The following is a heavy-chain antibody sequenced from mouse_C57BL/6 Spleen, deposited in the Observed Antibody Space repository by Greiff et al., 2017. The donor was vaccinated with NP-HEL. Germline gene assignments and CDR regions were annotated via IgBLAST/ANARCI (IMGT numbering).Heavy chain of an antibody. D-gene: IGHD2-5*01. V-gene: IGHV1-62-2*01. CDR1: GYTFTEYT. Sequence: QVQLQQSGAELVKPGASVKLSCKASGYTFTEYTIPWVKQRSGQGLEWIGWFYPGGGSIKYNEKFKDKATLTADKSSSTVYMELSRLKSEDSAVYVWERHEGRGYSKGAMDYWGQGTSVTVSS. CDR2: FYPGGGSI. J-gene: IGHJ4*01. CDR3: ERHEGRGYSKGAMDY.